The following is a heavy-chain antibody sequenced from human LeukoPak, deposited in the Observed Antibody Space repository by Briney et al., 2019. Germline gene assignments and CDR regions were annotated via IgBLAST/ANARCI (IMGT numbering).Heavy chain of an antibody. CDR3: ARISCTGNSCRPYSYYDMDV. J-gene: IGHJ6*02. CDR2: ISSSSSYI. V-gene: IGHV3-21*01. Sequence: GGSLRLSCAASGFTFSSYSMNWVRQAPGKGLEWVSSISSSSSYIYYADSVKGRFTISRDNAKNSLYLQMNSLRAEDTAVYYCARISCTGNSCRPYSYYDMDVWGQGTTVTVSS. D-gene: IGHD2-8*02. CDR1: GFTFSSYS.